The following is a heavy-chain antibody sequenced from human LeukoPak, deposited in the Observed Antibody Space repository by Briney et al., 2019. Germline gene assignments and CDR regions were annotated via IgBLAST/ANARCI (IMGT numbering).Heavy chain of an antibody. D-gene: IGHD2-2*01. Sequence: PSETLSLTCTVSGGSISSYYWSWIRQPPGKGREWIGYIYYSGSTNYNPSLKSRVTISVDTSKNQYSLKLSSVTAADTAVYYCARAKCSSTSCEGYFDYWGQGTLVTVSS. CDR1: GGSISSYY. CDR2: IYYSGST. V-gene: IGHV4-59*01. CDR3: ARAKCSSTSCEGYFDY. J-gene: IGHJ4*02.